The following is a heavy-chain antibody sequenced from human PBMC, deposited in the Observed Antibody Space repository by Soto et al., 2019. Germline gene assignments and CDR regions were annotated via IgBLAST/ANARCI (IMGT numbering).Heavy chain of an antibody. J-gene: IGHJ5*02. CDR2: IYYSGGT. V-gene: IGHV4-59*01. D-gene: IGHD1-7*01. CDR3: ARVEGELPTVDNWFDP. Sequence: SETLSLTCTVSGGSISSYYWSWIRQPPGKGLEWIGYIYYSGGTNYNPSLKSRVTISVDTSKNQFSLKLSSVTAADTAVYYCARVEGELPTVDNWFDPWGQGTLVTVSS. CDR1: GGSISSYY.